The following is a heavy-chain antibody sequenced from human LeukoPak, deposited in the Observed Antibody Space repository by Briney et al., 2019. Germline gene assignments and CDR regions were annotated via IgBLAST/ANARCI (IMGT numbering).Heavy chain of an antibody. CDR1: GYGFTCYC. J-gene: IGHJ4*02. CDR2: DYPGHSDT. V-gene: IGHV5-51*01. D-gene: IGHD5-18*01. CDR3: ARLRGLQLKDHHFDY. Sequence: GGSLQISFQGSGYGFTCYCIGWVRPVPGKGLGWMGVDYPGHSDTRYSPSFQGQVTISADKSISAAYLQWSSLKASDTAIYFCARLRGLQLKDHHFDYWGQGTLVTVSS.